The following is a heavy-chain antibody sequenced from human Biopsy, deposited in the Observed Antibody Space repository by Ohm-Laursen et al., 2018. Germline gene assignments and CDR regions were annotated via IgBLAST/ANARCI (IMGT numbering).Heavy chain of an antibody. CDR3: ARDDAVTVIRGLYY. D-gene: IGHD2-21*02. CDR1: GGSISGYY. V-gene: IGHV4-34*01. CDR2: INHRGYT. J-gene: IGHJ4*02. Sequence: GTLSLTCSVSGGSISGYYWSWIRQPPGKGLEWIGEINHRGYTDYNASLKGRVTISVDQPKNQFSLRLTSVTAADTAVYYCARDDAVTVIRGLYYWGQGALVTVSS.